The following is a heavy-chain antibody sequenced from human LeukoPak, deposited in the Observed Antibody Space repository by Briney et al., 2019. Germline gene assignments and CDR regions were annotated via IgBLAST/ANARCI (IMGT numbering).Heavy chain of an antibody. D-gene: IGHD1-14*01. J-gene: IGHJ6*03. CDR1: GGSISSTSYS. Sequence: PSETLSLTCTVSGGSISSTSYSWSWIRQPAGKGLEWIGRIYNSGSTNYNPSLKSRVTISVDTSKNQFSLKLSSVTAADTAVYYCAIINHSYMDVWGKGTTVTIPS. CDR3: AIINHSYMDV. CDR2: IYNSGST. V-gene: IGHV4-61*02.